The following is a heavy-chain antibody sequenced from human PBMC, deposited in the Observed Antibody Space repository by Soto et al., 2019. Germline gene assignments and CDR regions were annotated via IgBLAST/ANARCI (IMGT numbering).Heavy chain of an antibody. J-gene: IGHJ3*02. V-gene: IGHV4-59*01. CDR1: GGTISSYY. Sequence: LETLSLTCTFSGGTISSYYWRWIRQPPGKGLEWIGYIYYSGSTNYNPSLKSRVTISVDTSKNQFSLKLSSVTAADTAVYYCARVLLEYCSGGSCAGDAFDIWGQGTMVTVSS. CDR3: ARVLLEYCSGGSCAGDAFDI. CDR2: IYYSGST. D-gene: IGHD2-15*01.